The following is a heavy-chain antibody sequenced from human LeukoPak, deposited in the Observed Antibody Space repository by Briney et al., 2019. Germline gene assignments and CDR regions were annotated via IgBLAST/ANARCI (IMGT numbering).Heavy chain of an antibody. CDR1: GGSFSGYY. CDR2: INHSGST. D-gene: IGHD3-3*01. Sequence: SETLSLTCAVYGGSFSGYYWSWIRQPPGKGLEWIGEINHSGSTNYNPSLKSRVTISVDTSKNQFSLKLSSVTAADTAVYYCARGGSALWGGYYLGGYYFDYWGQGTLVTVSS. J-gene: IGHJ4*02. V-gene: IGHV4-34*01. CDR3: ARGGSALWGGYYLGGYYFDY.